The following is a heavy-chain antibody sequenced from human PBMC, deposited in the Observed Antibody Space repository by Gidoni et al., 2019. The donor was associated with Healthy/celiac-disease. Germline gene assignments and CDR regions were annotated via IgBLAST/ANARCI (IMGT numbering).Heavy chain of an antibody. V-gene: IGHV4-39*01. CDR1: GGSISSSSYY. J-gene: IGHJ4*02. D-gene: IGHD6-13*01. CDR2: IYYSGNT. Sequence: QLQLQESGPGLVKPSETLSLTCTVSGGSISSSSYYWGWIRQPPGKGLEWIGSIYYSGNTYYNPSLKSRVTISVDTSKNQFSLKLSSVTAADTAVYYCARQAAYSSSLDYWGQGTLVTVSS. CDR3: ARQAAYSSSLDY.